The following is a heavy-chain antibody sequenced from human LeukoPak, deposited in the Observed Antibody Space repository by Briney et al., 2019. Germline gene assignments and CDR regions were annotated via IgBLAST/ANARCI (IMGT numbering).Heavy chain of an antibody. J-gene: IGHJ6*02. D-gene: IGHD2-15*01. CDR2: ISAYNGNT. CDR1: GGTFSSYA. Sequence: GASVKVSCKASGGTFSSYAISWVRQAPGQGLEWMGWISAYNGNTNYAQKLQGRVTMTTDTSTSTAYMELRSLRSDDTAAYYCARAGYCSGGSCYSLDYYYYGMDVWGQGTTVTVSS. CDR3: ARAGYCSGGSCYSLDYYYYGMDV. V-gene: IGHV1-18*01.